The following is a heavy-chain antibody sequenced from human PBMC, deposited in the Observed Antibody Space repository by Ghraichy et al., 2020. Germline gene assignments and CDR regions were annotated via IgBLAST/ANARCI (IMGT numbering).Heavy chain of an antibody. Sequence: SETLSLICAVSGASISNDNWWSWLRRPPGQGLEWIGEIFHSGSTNYNPSLKSRVTLSIDESESQFSLNLTSVTAADTAVYYCARGGDDTWGWRHFDYWSQGSMVTVSS. V-gene: IGHV4-4*02. CDR3: ARGGDDTWGWRHFDY. CDR2: IFHSGST. J-gene: IGHJ4*02. D-gene: IGHD3-16*01. CDR1: GASISNDNW.